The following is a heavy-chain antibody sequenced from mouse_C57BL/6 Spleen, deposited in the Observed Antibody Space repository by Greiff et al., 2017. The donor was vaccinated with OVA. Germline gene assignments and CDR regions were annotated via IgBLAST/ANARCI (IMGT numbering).Heavy chain of an antibody. J-gene: IGHJ1*03. CDR3: AREGVYYYGSSYGYFDV. Sequence: EVQLQQSGPELVKPGASVKMSCKASGYTFTDYNMHWVKQSHGKSLEWIGYINPNNGGTSYNQKFKGKATLTVNKSSSTAYMELRSLTSEDSAVYYCAREGVYYYGSSYGYFDVWGTGTTVTVSS. CDR1: GYTFTDYN. CDR2: INPNNGGT. V-gene: IGHV1-22*01. D-gene: IGHD1-1*01.